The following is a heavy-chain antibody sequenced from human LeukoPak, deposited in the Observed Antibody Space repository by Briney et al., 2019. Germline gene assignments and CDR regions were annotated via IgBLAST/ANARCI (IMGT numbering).Heavy chain of an antibody. Sequence: ASVKVSCKASGGTFSSYAISWVRQAPGQGLEWMGGIIPIFGTANYAQKFQGRVTITADESTSTAYTELSSLRSEDTAVYYCAREGSQEVFDYWGQGTLVTVSS. CDR3: AREGSQEVFDY. CDR2: IIPIFGTA. J-gene: IGHJ4*02. D-gene: IGHD3-10*01. V-gene: IGHV1-69*13. CDR1: GGTFSSYA.